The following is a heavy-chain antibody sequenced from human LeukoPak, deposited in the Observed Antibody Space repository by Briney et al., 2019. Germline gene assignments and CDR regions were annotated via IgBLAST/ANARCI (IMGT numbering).Heavy chain of an antibody. CDR1: GGSISSGDYY. CDR3: ATTSSGWGNWFDP. Sequence: PSQTLSLTCTVSGGSISSGDYYWSWIRQPPGKGLEWIGYIYYSGSTYYNPSLKSRVTISVDTSKNQFSLKLSSVTAADTAVYYCATTSSGWGNWFDPWGQGTLVTVSS. V-gene: IGHV4-30-4*01. J-gene: IGHJ5*02. D-gene: IGHD6-19*01. CDR2: IYYSGST.